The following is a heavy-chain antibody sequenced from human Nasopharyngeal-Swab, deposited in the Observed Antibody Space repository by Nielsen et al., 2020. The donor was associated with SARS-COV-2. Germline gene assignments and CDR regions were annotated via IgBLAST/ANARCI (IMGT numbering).Heavy chain of an antibody. CDR3: ARDHRGYGSGSYPDY. J-gene: IGHJ4*02. D-gene: IGHD3-10*01. Sequence: VRQAPGKGLEWVGRIKSKTDGGTTDYAAPVKGRFTISRDDSKNTLYLQMNSLRAEDTAVYYCARDHRGYGSGSYPDYWGQGTLVTVSS. V-gene: IGHV3-15*01. CDR2: IKSKTDGGTT.